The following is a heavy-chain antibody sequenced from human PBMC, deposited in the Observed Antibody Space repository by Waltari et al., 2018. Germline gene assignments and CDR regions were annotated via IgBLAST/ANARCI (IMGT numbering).Heavy chain of an antibody. CDR3: AKDLPERLVRPGNAFDI. D-gene: IGHD6-6*01. CDR2: IWYDGSNK. CDR1: GFTFSSYG. V-gene: IGHV3-30*18. Sequence: QVQLVESGGGVVQPGRSLRLSCAASGFTFSSYGMHWVSQAPGKGLEWVAVIWYDGSNKYYADSVKGRFTISRDNSKNTLYLQMNSLRAEDTAMYYCAKDLPERLVRPGNAFDIWGQGTMVTVSS. J-gene: IGHJ3*02.